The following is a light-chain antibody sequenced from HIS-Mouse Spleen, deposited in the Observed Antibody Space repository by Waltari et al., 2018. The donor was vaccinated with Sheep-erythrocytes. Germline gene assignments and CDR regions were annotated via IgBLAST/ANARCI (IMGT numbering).Light chain of an antibody. V-gene: IGKV3-11*01. J-gene: IGKJ2*01. CDR1: PSVSSY. CDR3: QQRSNWYT. Sequence: EIVLTQSPATLSLSPGERATLSCRASPSVSSYLAWYQQKPGQAPRLLIYDAPNRATGIPARFSGSGSGTDFTLTISSLEPEDFAVYYCQQRSNWYTFGQGTKLEIK. CDR2: DAP.